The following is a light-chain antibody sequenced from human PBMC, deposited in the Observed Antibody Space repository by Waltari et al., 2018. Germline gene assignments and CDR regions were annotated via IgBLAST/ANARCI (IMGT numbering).Light chain of an antibody. CDR1: QSISSN. V-gene: IGKV1-39*01. J-gene: IGKJ5*01. CDR2: GAS. CDR3: QQSYSTLIT. Sequence: DIQMTQSPSSLSASVGDRVTITCRASQSISSNLNWYQQKSGKAPKLLIYGASSLQSGVPSRFSGSGSGTDFTLTISSLQPEDFATYYCQQSYSTLITFGQGTRLEMK.